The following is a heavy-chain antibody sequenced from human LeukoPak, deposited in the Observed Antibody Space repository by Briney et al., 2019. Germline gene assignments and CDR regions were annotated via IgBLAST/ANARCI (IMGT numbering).Heavy chain of an antibody. Sequence: GGSLRLSCAASGFTFSNYWMNWVRQAPGKGLEWVANIKQDGSEKCYVDSVKGRFTISRDNAKNSLYLQMNSLRAEDTAVYYCASWTYYDFWSGLSAFDIWGQGTMVTVSS. CDR1: GFTFSNYW. CDR3: ASWTYYDFWSGLSAFDI. D-gene: IGHD3-3*01. CDR2: IKQDGSEK. V-gene: IGHV3-7*03. J-gene: IGHJ3*02.